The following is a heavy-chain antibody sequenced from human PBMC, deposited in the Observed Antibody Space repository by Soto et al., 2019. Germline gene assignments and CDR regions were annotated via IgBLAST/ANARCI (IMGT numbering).Heavy chain of an antibody. CDR1: AGSIRSGDYY. CDR3: AGGLGTFNFEN. CDR2: IDHSGSA. V-gene: IGHV4-30-4*01. Sequence: QVQLQESGPGLVKPSQTLSLTCTVSAGSIRSGDYYWTWIRQPPGKGLEWIGYIDHSGSAYYNPSLNSRATISIDTPHNQFSLKMTSVTAAATAVYYWAGGLGTFNFENWGQGTLVTVSS. J-gene: IGHJ4*02. D-gene: IGHD3-9*01.